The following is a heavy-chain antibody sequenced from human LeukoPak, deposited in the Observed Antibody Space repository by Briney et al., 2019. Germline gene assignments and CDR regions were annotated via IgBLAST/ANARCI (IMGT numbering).Heavy chain of an antibody. CDR2: IYYSGST. CDR1: GGSISSSSYS. J-gene: IGHJ4*02. CDR3: ASVSGGSRN. D-gene: IGHD2-15*01. Sequence: SETLSLTCTVSGGSISSSSYSWGWIRQPPGKGLEWIGSIYYSGSTYYNPSLKSRVTISVDTSKNQFSLKLSSVTAADTAVYYCASVSGGSRNWGQGTLVTVSS. V-gene: IGHV4-39*01.